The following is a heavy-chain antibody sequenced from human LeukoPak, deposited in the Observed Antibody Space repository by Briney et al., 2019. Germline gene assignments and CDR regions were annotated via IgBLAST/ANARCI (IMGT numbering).Heavy chain of an antibody. D-gene: IGHD2-15*01. CDR3: ARDRGYCDGGSCYSFDF. CDR2: VYHSGST. J-gene: IGHJ4*02. CDR1: GGSIYTSNW. V-gene: IGHV4-4*02. Sequence: PSGTLSLTCRVSGGSIYTSNWWTWVRQPPGKGLEWIGEVYHSGSTRYSPSLKSRVTILVDKSKNQFFLRLNSVTAADTAVYYCARDRGYCDGGSCYSFDFWGQGTLVTVSS.